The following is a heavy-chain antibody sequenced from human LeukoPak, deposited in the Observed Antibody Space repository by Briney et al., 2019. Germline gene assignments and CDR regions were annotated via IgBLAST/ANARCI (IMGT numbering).Heavy chain of an antibody. CDR2: IVVGSGNT. Sequence: ASVKVSCKASGSTFTSSAMQWVRQARGQRLEWIGWIVVGSGNTNYAQKFQERVTITRDMSTSTAYMELSSLRSEDTAVYYCAAISSGWYEDYWGQGTLVTVSS. CDR3: AAISSGWYEDY. CDR1: GSTFTSSA. D-gene: IGHD6-19*01. J-gene: IGHJ4*02. V-gene: IGHV1-58*02.